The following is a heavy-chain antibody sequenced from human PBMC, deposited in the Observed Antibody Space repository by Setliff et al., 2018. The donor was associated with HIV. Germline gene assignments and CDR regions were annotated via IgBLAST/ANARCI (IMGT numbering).Heavy chain of an antibody. D-gene: IGHD3-10*01. CDR2: ISAYNGNT. J-gene: IGHJ4*02. Sequence: ASVKVSCKASGYTFTSYGISWVRQAPGQGLEWMGWISAYNGNTGYAQKFQGRVTMTRNTSISTAYMELSSLRSEDTAVYYCASSSPTTYYYGSGSPPLDYWGQGTLVTVS. CDR3: ASSSPTTYYYGSGSPPLDY. V-gene: IGHV1-8*02. CDR1: GYTFTSYG.